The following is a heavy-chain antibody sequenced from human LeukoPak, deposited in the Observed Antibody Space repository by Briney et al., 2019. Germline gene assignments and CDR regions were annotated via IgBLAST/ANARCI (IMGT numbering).Heavy chain of an antibody. J-gene: IGHJ4*02. D-gene: IGHD3-22*01. CDR2: VIAIFGRV. CDR3: ARGELGDSSGFSFFDY. V-gene: IGHV1-69*05. Sequence: VASVTVSCKASRGTFSSYGISWVRQAPGQGLEWMGGVIAIFGRVKYGQKFQGRATITTDESTSTAYMELSSLTSEDTGVYYCARGELGDSSGFSFFDYWGQGTLVTVSS. CDR1: RGTFSSYG.